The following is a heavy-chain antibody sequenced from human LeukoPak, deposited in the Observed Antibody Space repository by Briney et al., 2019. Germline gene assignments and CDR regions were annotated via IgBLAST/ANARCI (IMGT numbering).Heavy chain of an antibody. J-gene: IGHJ4*02. CDR2: IIPIFGTA. D-gene: IGHD4-17*01. V-gene: IGHV1-69*05. CDR1: GGTFSSYA. Sequence: GASVKVSCKASGGTFSSYAISWVRQAPGQGLEWMGGIIPIFGTANYAQKFQGRVTMTRDMSTSTVYMELSSLRSEDTAVYYCARRIKYTVTKTYYFDYWGQGTLVTVPS. CDR3: ARRIKYTVTKTYYFDY.